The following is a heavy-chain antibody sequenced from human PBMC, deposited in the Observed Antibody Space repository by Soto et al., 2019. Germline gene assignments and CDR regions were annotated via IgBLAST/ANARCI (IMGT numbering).Heavy chain of an antibody. CDR2: INPSGGST. D-gene: IGHD2-2*01. V-gene: IGHV1-46*03. CDR1: GYTFTSYY. CDR3: ARDIPHCSSTSCYEDY. Sequence: QAQLVQSGAEVKKPGASVKVSCKASGYTFTSYYMHWVRQAPGQGLEWMGIINPSGGSTSYAQKFQGRVTMTRDTSTSTVYMELSSLRSEDTAVYYCARDIPHCSSTSCYEDYWGQGTLVTVSS. J-gene: IGHJ4*02.